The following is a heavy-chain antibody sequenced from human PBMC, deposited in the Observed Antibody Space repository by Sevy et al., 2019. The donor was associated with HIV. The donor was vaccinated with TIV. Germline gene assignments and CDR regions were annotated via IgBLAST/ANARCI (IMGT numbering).Heavy chain of an antibody. CDR1: GFTFSSYG. V-gene: IGHV3-30*02. D-gene: IGHD5-18*01. CDR3: AKDAAMVSYGYYYYYYMDV. CDR2: IRYDGSNK. Sequence: GGCLRLSYAASGFTFSSYGMHWVRQAPGKGLEWVAFIRYDGSNKYYADSVKGRFTISRDNSKNTLYLQMNSLRAEDTAVYYCAKDAAMVSYGYYYYYYMDVWGKGTTVTVSS. J-gene: IGHJ6*03.